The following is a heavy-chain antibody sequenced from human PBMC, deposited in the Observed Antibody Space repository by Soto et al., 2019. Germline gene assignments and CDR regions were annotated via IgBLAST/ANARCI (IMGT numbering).Heavy chain of an antibody. V-gene: IGHV1-18*04. D-gene: IGHD3-16*01. J-gene: IGHJ3*02. CDR1: GYTFTNHG. Sequence: QVQLVQSGTEVKKPVASVKVSCKTSGYTFTNHGINWVRQAPGQGLEWMGWINPYNANTNYAHKPQGRVTMTTDTSKTTAYMDLRSLTSDDTAVYYCARDRVAGIWGDAFDIWGQGTVVTVSS. CDR3: ARDRVAGIWGDAFDI. CDR2: INPYNANT.